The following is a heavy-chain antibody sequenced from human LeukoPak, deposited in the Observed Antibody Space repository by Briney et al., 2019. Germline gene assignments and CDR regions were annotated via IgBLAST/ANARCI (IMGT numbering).Heavy chain of an antibody. CDR1: GGSISSYF. Sequence: KASETLSLTCSVSGGSISSYFWSWIRQPAGKGLEWIGHIFVTGSTYYTPSLQGRVSMSIDASKNQFSLKLSSVTAADTAVYYCARDYSSGWPNTYSNPYIDIWGKGTMVTVSS. J-gene: IGHJ6*04. V-gene: IGHV4-4*07. CDR3: ARDYSSGWPNTYSNPYIDI. CDR2: IFVTGST. D-gene: IGHD6-19*01.